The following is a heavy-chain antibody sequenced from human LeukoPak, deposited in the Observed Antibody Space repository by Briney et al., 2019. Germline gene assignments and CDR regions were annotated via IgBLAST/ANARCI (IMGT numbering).Heavy chain of an antibody. V-gene: IGHV3-20*04. CDR2: INWNGGST. Sequence: GGSLRLSCAASGFTFSSYSMNWVRQAPGKGLEWVSGINWNGGSTGYADSVKGRFTISRDNAKNSLYLQMNSLRAEDTALYYCARLSRGYSYYYFDYWGQGTLVTVSS. J-gene: IGHJ4*02. CDR3: ARLSRGYSYYYFDY. CDR1: GFTFSSYS. D-gene: IGHD5-18*01.